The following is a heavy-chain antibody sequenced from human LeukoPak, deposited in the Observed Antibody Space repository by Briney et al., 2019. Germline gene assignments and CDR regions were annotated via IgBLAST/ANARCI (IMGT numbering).Heavy chain of an antibody. CDR3: ARDPGGDYGDYLSKKGEAWFHP. Sequence: ASVKVSCKASGYTFTGYYMHWVRQAPGQGLEWMGWINPNSGGTNYAHTFQGRVTMTRATSISTAYMELSRLRSYDTAVYYCARDPGGDYGDYLSKKGEAWFHPWGQGTLVTVSS. D-gene: IGHD4-17*01. V-gene: IGHV1-2*07. J-gene: IGHJ5*02. CDR1: GYTFTGYY. CDR2: INPNSGGT.